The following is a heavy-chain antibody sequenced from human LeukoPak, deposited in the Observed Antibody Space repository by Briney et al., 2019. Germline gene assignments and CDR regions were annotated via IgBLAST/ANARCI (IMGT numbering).Heavy chain of an antibody. CDR2: INHSGST. CDR3: ARLRNLGVGARGFDY. J-gene: IGHJ4*02. V-gene: IGHV4-34*01. CDR1: GGSFSGYY. Sequence: SETLSLTCAVYGGSFSGYYWSWIRQPPGKGLEWIGEINHSGSTNYNPSLRSRVTISVDTSKNQFSLKLSSVTAADTAVYYCARLRNLGVGARGFDYWGQGTLVTVSS. D-gene: IGHD1-26*01.